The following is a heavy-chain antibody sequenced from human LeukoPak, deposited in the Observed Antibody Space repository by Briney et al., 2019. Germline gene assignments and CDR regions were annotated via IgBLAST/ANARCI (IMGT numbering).Heavy chain of an antibody. V-gene: IGHV6-1*01. CDR2: TYYRSKWYN. CDR1: GDSVSSNSAA. D-gene: IGHD5-24*01. Sequence: SQTLSLTCAISGDSVSSNSAAWNWIRQSASRGLEWLGRTYYRSKWYNDYAVSVKSRITINPDTSKNQFSLQLKSVTPEDTAVYFCARKDSRLRDGYNSFAFALWGQGTMVTVSS. CDR3: ARKDSRLRDGYNSFAFAL. J-gene: IGHJ3*01.